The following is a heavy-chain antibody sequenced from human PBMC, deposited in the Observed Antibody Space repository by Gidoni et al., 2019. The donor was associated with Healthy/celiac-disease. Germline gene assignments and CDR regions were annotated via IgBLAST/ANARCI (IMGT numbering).Heavy chain of an antibody. CDR1: GFTFSSYS. CDR3: ARGEVLGFAQYYYYGMDV. CDR2: ISSSSSYI. Sequence: CAASGFTFSSYSMNWVRQAPGKGLEWVSSISSSSSYIYYADSVKGRFTISRDNAKNSLYLQMNSLRAEDTAVYYCARGEVLGFAQYYYYGMDVWGQGTTVTVSS. D-gene: IGHD1-1*01. V-gene: IGHV3-21*01. J-gene: IGHJ6*02.